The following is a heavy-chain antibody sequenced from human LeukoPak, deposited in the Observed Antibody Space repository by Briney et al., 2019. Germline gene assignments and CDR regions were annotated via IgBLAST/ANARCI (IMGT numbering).Heavy chain of an antibody. CDR3: VRQSYDILTGYSEGAFDF. Sequence: GESLKISCKGSGYSFNTYWIGWVRQMPGKGLEWMGIIYPGDSDTRYSPSFQGQVTISADKSINSAYLQWSSLKASDTALYYCVRQSYDILTGYSEGAFDFWGQGTLVTVSS. V-gene: IGHV5-51*01. CDR1: GYSFNTYW. J-gene: IGHJ4*02. D-gene: IGHD3-9*01. CDR2: IYPGDSDT.